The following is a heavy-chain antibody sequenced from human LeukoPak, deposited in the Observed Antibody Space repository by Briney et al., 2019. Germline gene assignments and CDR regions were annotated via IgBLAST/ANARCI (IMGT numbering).Heavy chain of an antibody. V-gene: IGHV4-39*01. Sequence: PSETLSLTCTVSGGSISSSSYYWGWIRQPPGKGLEWIGSIYYSGSTYYNPSLKSRLTISVDTSKNQFSLKLSSVTAADTAEYYCARHRKTYYDFWSGYQPPHYFDYWGQGTLVTVSS. J-gene: IGHJ4*02. CDR1: GGSISSSSYY. D-gene: IGHD3-3*01. CDR2: IYYSGST. CDR3: ARHRKTYYDFWSGYQPPHYFDY.